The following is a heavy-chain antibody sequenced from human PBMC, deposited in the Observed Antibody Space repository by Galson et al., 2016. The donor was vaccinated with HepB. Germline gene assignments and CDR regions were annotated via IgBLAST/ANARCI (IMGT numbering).Heavy chain of an antibody. Sequence: SLRLSCAASGFSFSNNPMSWVRQAPGKGLEYVSTISASGGDTSYADSVKGRFTISRDDSKNTLYLQMNSLRAEDTALYYCARKRVAAARDFDYWGQGTLVTVSS. CDR3: ARKRVAAARDFDY. D-gene: IGHD2-15*01. J-gene: IGHJ4*02. CDR1: GFSFSNNP. V-gene: IGHV3-23*01. CDR2: ISASGGDT.